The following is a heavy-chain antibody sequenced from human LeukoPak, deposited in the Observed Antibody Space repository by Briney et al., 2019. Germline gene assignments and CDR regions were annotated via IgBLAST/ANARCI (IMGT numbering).Heavy chain of an antibody. CDR1: GGSIRTYY. J-gene: IGHJ4*02. CDR2: IYTSGST. Sequence: SETLSLTCTVSGGSIRTYYWNWIRQPAGKGLEWIGRIYTSGSTNYNPSLKSRVTMSVDTSKNQFTLKLSSVTAADTAVYYCARDRRGRFGEFFDYWGQGTLVTVSS. V-gene: IGHV4-4*07. CDR3: ARDRRGRFGEFFDY. D-gene: IGHD3-10*01.